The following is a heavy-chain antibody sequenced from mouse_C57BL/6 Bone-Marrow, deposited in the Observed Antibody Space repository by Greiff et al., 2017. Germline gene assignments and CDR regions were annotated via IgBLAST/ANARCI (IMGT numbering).Heavy chain of an antibody. CDR3: ARDPFYYDY. V-gene: IGHV5-16*01. CDR2: INYDGSST. D-gene: IGHD2-4*01. J-gene: IGHJ3*01. Sequence: EVQLVEPEGGLVQPGSSMKLSCTASGFTFSDYYMAWVRQVPELGLEWVANINYDGSSTYYLDSLKSRFIISRDNAKNILYLQMSRLKSEDTATYYCARDPFYYDYWGQGTMVTVSA. CDR1: GFTFSDYY.